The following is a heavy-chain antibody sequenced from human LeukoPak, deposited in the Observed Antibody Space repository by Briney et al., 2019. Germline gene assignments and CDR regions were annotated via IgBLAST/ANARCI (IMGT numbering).Heavy chain of an antibody. CDR3: ARTGIAARPTVWFDP. D-gene: IGHD6-6*01. V-gene: IGHV3-74*01. J-gene: IGHJ5*02. Sequence: GGSLRLSCATSGFTFSSYWMHWVRQAPGKGLVWVSHINSDGRSTTYADSVKGRFTISRDNAKNTLYLQMNSLRAEDTAVYYCARTGIAARPTVWFDPWGQGTLVTVSP. CDR2: INSDGRST. CDR1: GFTFSSYW.